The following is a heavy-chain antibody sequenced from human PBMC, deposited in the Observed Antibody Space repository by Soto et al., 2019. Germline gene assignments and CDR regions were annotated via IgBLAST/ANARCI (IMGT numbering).Heavy chain of an antibody. J-gene: IGHJ5*02. V-gene: IGHV4-39*01. CDR1: GGSISSSSYY. Sequence: QLQLQESGPGLVKPSETLSLTCTVSGGSISSSSYYWGWIRQPPGKGLEWIGSIYYSGSTYYNPSLKTRVTRSVGTPKQRLALQRSSVTAADRAMFYCARQVGGFFSGGSCYSPTRLGFDPWGQGTLVTVSS. CDR3: ARQVGGFFSGGSCYSPTRLGFDP. D-gene: IGHD2-15*01. CDR2: IYYSGST.